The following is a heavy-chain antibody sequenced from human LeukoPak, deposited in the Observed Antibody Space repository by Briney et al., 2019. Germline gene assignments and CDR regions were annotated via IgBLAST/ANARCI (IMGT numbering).Heavy chain of an antibody. V-gene: IGHV4-4*07. J-gene: IGHJ4*02. CDR3: ARDLFVASSLFFDY. CDR1: GGSISSYY. Sequence: SETLSLTCTVSGGSISSYYWRWIRQPSGKGLEWIGRIYTSGSTNYNPSLKSRVTMSVDTSKNQFSLKLSSVTAADTAVYYCARDLFVASSLFFDYWGQGTLVTVSS. D-gene: IGHD6-13*01. CDR2: IYTSGST.